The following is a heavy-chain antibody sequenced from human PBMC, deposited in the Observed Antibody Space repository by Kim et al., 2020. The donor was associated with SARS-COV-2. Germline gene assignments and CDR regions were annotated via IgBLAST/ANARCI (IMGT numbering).Heavy chain of an antibody. D-gene: IGHD3-10*01. CDR2: IYHSGST. V-gene: IGHV4-4*02. Sequence: SETLSLTCAVSGGSISSSNWWSWVRQPPGKGLEWIGEIYHSGSTNYNPSLKSRVTISVDKSKNQFSLKLSSVTAADTAVYYCARDGSGSYYNGHYGMDVWGQGTTVTVSS. CDR3: ARDGSGSYYNGHYGMDV. CDR1: GGSISSSNW. J-gene: IGHJ6*02.